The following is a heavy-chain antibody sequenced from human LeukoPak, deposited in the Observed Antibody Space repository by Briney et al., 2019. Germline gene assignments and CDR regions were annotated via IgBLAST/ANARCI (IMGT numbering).Heavy chain of an antibody. CDR2: IYYSGST. V-gene: IGHV4-30-4*08. D-gene: IGHD2-2*02. CDR1: GGSISSGDYY. Sequence: SQTLSLTCTVSGGSISSGDYYWSWIRQPPGKGLEWIGYIYYSGSTYYNPSLKSRVAISVDTSKNQFSLKLISVTAATRAVFYCPRSQLLYEEWFAPGAQGTLVTFSS. J-gene: IGHJ5*02. CDR3: PRSQLLYEEWFAP.